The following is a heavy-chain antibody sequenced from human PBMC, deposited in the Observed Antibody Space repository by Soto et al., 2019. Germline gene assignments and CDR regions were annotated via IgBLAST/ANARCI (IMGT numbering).Heavy chain of an antibody. CDR3: AATPRY. Sequence: SETLSLTCTVSGGSISSSSYYWSWIRQPPGKGLEWIGYIYYSGSTDYSPSLKSRVTMSIDTSQNQVSLKLTSVTTADTAVYYCAATPRYWGQGNLVTVS. CDR2: IYYSGST. CDR1: GGSISSSSYY. J-gene: IGHJ4*02. V-gene: IGHV4-61*01. D-gene: IGHD2-15*01.